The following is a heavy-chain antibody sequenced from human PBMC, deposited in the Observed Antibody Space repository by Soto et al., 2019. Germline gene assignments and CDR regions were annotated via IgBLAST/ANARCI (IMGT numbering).Heavy chain of an antibody. Sequence: GASVQVSCKASGYTFTSYYMHWVRQAPGQGLEWMGIINPSGGSTSYAQKFQCRVTMTRDTSTRTFYMELSSLRSEDTAVYYCARKLRFLEWLLYDYYYVRDVWGQGTTVPVSS. D-gene: IGHD3-3*01. CDR2: INPSGGST. J-gene: IGHJ6*02. CDR3: ARKLRFLEWLLYDYYYVRDV. V-gene: IGHV1-46*01. CDR1: GYTFTSYY.